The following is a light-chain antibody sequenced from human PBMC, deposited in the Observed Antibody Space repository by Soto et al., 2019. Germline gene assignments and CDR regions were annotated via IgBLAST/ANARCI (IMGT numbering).Light chain of an antibody. CDR1: QSISSW. Sequence: DIQMTQCPSTLSTSIGDRVTITCRASQSISSWLARYQQKPGKAPKLLIYDACSLESGVPSRFSGSGSGTECTITISSLKPDDVATYYCQQYNSYSQTFGQGTKVDIK. CDR3: QQYNSYSQT. CDR2: DAC. J-gene: IGKJ1*01. V-gene: IGKV1-5*01.